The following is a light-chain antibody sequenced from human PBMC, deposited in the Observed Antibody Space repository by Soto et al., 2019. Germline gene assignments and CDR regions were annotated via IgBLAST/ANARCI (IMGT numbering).Light chain of an antibody. V-gene: IGLV2-8*01. Sequence: QSVLTQPPSASGSPGQSLTISCTGTSTDVGNYNYVSWYQQHPGKAPKLMISDVNRRPSGVPDRFSGSKSGNTASLTVSGLQALYWAVYYWRSYAGSNNRVIGGGTKLPVL. CDR1: STDVGNYNY. J-gene: IGLJ3*02. CDR3: RSYAGSNNRV. CDR2: DVN.